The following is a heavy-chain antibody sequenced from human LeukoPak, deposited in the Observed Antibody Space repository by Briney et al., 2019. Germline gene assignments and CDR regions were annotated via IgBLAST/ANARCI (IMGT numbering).Heavy chain of an antibody. Sequence: GGSLRLSCAVSGFTFSNCWMSWVRQAPGKGLEWVAGLSGNGDGQFYADSVEGRFTISRDISNNIWYLQMNSLRAEDTAVYYCAKGCQCPSGLSSWFDPRGQGTLVAVSS. J-gene: IGHJ5*02. CDR3: AKGCQCPSGLSSWFDP. V-gene: IGHV3-23*01. D-gene: IGHD1-14*01. CDR2: LSGNGDGQ. CDR1: GFTFSNCW.